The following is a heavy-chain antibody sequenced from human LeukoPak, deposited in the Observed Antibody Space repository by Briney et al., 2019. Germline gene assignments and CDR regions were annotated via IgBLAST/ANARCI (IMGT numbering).Heavy chain of an antibody. D-gene: IGHD3-10*01. V-gene: IGHV1-2*02. CDR3: ARALGGSGSYYNFGLDY. CDR1: GYTFTGYY. J-gene: IGHJ4*02. CDR2: INPNSGGT. Sequence: ASVKVSCKASGYTFTGYYMHWVRQAPGQGLEWMGWINPNSGGTNYAQKLQGRVTMTTDTSTSTAYMELRSLRSDDTAVYYCARALGGSGSYYNFGLDYWGQGTLVTVSS.